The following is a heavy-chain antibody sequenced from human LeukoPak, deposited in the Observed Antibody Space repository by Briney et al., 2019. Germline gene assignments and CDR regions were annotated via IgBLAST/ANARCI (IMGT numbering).Heavy chain of an antibody. V-gene: IGHV3-23*01. D-gene: IGHD3-3*02. CDR1: GFTFSSYG. Sequence: GGTLRLSCAASGFTFSSYGMSWVRQAPGKGLEWVSAISGSGGSTYYADSVKGRFTISRDNSKNTLYLQMNSLRAEDTAVYYCAKSSDQWPLVLGYFDYWGQGTLVTVSS. CDR3: AKSSDQWPLVLGYFDY. CDR2: ISGSGGST. J-gene: IGHJ4*02.